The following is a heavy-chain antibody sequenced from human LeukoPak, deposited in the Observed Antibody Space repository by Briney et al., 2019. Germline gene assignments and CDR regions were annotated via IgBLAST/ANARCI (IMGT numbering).Heavy chain of an antibody. CDR2: ISDRGGYI. V-gene: IGHV3-21*04. CDR1: GRAITTYM. Sequence: GGSLRLSCAASGRAITTYMMSWVRQAPGKGLEWVSSISDRGGYIYYADSVKGRFTISRDNARNEVSLQMSSLRVEDTAIYYCVRVLWARGETVAIGPFDPWGQGTLVTVSS. D-gene: IGHD3-16*01. CDR3: VRVLWARGETVAIGPFDP. J-gene: IGHJ5*02.